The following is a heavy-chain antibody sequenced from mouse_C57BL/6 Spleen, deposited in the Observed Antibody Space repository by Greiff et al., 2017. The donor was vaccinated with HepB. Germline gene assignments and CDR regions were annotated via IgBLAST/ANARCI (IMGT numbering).Heavy chain of an antibody. CDR1: GYTFTSYG. D-gene: IGHD1-2*01. Sequence: VQGVESGAELARPGASVKLSCKASGYTFTSYGISWVKQRTGQGLEWIGEIYPRSGNTYYNEKFKGKATLTADKSSSTAYMELRSLTSEDSAVYFCASPPLLRYFDYWGQGTTLTVSS. CDR2: IYPRSGNT. J-gene: IGHJ2*01. CDR3: ASPPLLRYFDY. V-gene: IGHV1-81*01.